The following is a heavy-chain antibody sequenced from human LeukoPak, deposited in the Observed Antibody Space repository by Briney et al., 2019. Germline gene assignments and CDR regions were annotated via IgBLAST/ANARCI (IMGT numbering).Heavy chain of an antibody. V-gene: IGHV3-48*04. CDR3: AELGITMIGGV. J-gene: IGHJ6*04. CDR1: GFTFSNYW. D-gene: IGHD3-10*02. Sequence: PGGSLRLSCAASGFTFSNYWINWVRQAPGKGLEWVSYISSSGSTIYYADSVKGRFTIFRDNAKNSLYLQMNSLRAEDTAVYYCAELGITMIGGVWGKGTTVTISS. CDR2: ISSSGSTI.